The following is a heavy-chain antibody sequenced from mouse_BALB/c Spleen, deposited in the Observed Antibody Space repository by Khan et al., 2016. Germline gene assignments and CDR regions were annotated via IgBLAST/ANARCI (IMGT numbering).Heavy chain of an antibody. CDR1: GYTFPKYG. J-gene: IGHJ3*01. CDR2: INTYTGEP. Sequence: LVQSGPELKKPGETVKISCKASGYTFPKYGMNWVKQAPGKGLKWMGWINTYTGEPTYADDFKGRFAFSLETSASTAYLQINNLKNEDTATYCCASGGDYGGFAYWGQWTLVTVSA. D-gene: IGHD2-13*01. CDR3: ASGGDYGGFAY. V-gene: IGHV9-3-1*01.